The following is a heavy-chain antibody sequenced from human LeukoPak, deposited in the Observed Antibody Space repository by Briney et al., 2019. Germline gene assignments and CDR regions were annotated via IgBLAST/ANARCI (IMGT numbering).Heavy chain of an antibody. J-gene: IGHJ4*02. CDR1: GFTFSSYA. D-gene: IGHD2-8*01. V-gene: IGHV3-23*01. CDR2: ISDTGATT. Sequence: GGSLRLSCAGSGFTFSSYAMSWVRQATGKGLEWVSAISDTGATTYDADSVKGRFTISRDNSRSTLYLQMNSLRAEDTALYYCAKDTSIGRYCTNGVCSPFDYWGQGTLVTVSS. CDR3: AKDTSIGRYCTNGVCSPFDY.